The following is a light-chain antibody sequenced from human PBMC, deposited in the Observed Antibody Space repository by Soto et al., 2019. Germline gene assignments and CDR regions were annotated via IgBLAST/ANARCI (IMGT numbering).Light chain of an antibody. V-gene: IGKV3-20*01. J-gene: IGKJ1*01. CDR1: QSVSSSY. CDR3: QQDGSSLPWT. Sequence: EIVLTQSPGTLSLSPGERATLSCRASQSVSSSYLAWYQQKPGQAPRLLIYGASSRATGIPDRFSGSGSGTYFTLTISRLEPEDFAVYYCQQDGSSLPWTFGQGSKVESK. CDR2: GAS.